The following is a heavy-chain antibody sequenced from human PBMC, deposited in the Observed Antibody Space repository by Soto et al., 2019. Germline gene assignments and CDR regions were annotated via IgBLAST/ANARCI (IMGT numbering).Heavy chain of an antibody. J-gene: IGHJ6*02. CDR1: GGTFSSYA. CDR2: IIPIFGTA. CDR3: ARGIAVAGTVPLYYYYGMDV. D-gene: IGHD6-19*01. V-gene: IGHV1-69*13. Sequence: GASVKVSCKASGGTFSSYAISWVRQAPGQGLEWMGGIIPIFGTANYAQKFQGRVTITADESTSTAYMELSSLRSEDTAVYYCARGIAVAGTVPLYYYYGMDVWGQGTTVTVSS.